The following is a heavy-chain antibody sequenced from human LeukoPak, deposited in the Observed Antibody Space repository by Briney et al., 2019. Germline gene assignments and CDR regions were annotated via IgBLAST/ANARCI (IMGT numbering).Heavy chain of an antibody. CDR3: ARSIAAAGSALDY. CDR2: MNPNSGNT. CDR1: GYTFTSYD. D-gene: IGHD6-13*01. V-gene: IGHV1-8*01. Sequence: ASVKVSCKASGYTFTSYDINWVRQATGQGLEWMGWMNPNSGNTGYAQKFQGRVTMTRNTSISTAYMELSSLRSEDTAVYYCARSIAAAGSALDYWGQGTLVTVSS. J-gene: IGHJ4*02.